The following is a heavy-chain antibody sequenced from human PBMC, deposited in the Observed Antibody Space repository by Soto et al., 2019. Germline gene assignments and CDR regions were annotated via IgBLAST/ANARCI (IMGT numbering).Heavy chain of an antibody. CDR1: GFTFSSYG. D-gene: IGHD5-18*01. CDR2: IWYDGSNK. Sequence: ESGGGVVQPGRSLRLSCAASGFTFSSYGMHWVRQAPGKGLEWVAVIWYDGSNKYYADSVKGRFTISRDNSKNTLYLQMNSLRAEDTAVYYCARDEGIQLWLRPVDYWGQGTLVTVSS. J-gene: IGHJ4*02. CDR3: ARDEGIQLWLRPVDY. V-gene: IGHV3-33*01.